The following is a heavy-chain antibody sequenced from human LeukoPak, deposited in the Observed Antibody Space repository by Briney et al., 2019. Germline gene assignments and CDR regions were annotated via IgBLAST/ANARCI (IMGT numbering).Heavy chain of an antibody. V-gene: IGHV3-53*01. Sequence: GGSLRLSCAASGFTVSNNYISWVRQAPGKGLEWASVIYSGGSTKYADSVKARFTISRDNSKNTVYLQMNSLRADDTAVYYCARATLDNWGQGTLVTVSS. J-gene: IGHJ4*02. CDR1: GFTVSNNY. CDR2: IYSGGST. CDR3: ARATLDN.